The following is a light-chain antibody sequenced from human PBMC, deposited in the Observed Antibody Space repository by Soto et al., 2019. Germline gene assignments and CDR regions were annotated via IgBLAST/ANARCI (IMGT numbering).Light chain of an antibody. CDR2: HVT. CDR1: SSDVGAYNY. V-gene: IGLV2-14*01. J-gene: IGLJ1*01. CDR3: CSYTTSNTFV. Sequence: LTQPASVSGSLGQSITISCSGTSSDVGAYNYVSWYQQYPGKAPKLMTYHVTDRPSGVSNRFSGSKSGNTASLTISGLQAEDEADYYCCSYTTSNTFVFGTGTKVTVL.